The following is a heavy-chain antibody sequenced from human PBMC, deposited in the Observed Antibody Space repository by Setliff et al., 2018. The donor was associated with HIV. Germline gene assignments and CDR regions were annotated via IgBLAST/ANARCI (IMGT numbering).Heavy chain of an antibody. Sequence: SETLSLTCNVSGGSISRNYYWGWIRQPPDKGLEWIGSFHYSGPTSYNPSLRRRVTISVDTSKNQFSLELTSVTAADTAVYYCARDVFTLGGLSLRRDVFDIWGQGTMVTVSS. CDR3: ARDVFTLGGLSLRRDVFDI. CDR1: GGSISRNYY. D-gene: IGHD3-16*02. J-gene: IGHJ3*02. CDR2: FHYSGPT. V-gene: IGHV4-39*02.